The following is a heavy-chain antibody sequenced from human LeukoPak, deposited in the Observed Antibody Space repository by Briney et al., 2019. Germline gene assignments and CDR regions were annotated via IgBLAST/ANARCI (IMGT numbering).Heavy chain of an antibody. D-gene: IGHD2-21*02. CDR2: IYPGDSDT. CDR1: GYSFTSYW. V-gene: IGHV5-51*01. Sequence: GESLKISCKGSGYSFTSYWIGWVRQVPGKGLEWMGIIYPGDSDTRYSPSFQGQVTISADKSISTAYLQWSSLKASDTAMYYCASHCGGDRYRHYYYYGMDVWGQGTTVTVSS. CDR3: ASHCGGDRYRHYYYYGMDV. J-gene: IGHJ6*02.